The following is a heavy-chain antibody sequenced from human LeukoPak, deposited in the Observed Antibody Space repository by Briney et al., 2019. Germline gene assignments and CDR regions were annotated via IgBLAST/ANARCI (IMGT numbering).Heavy chain of an antibody. CDR3: ARELGYDFWSGYYGAFDI. D-gene: IGHD3-3*01. Sequence: SCKASGYTFTGYYMHWVRQAPGKGLEWVAVISYDGSNKYYADSVKGRFTISRDNSKNTLYLQMNSLRAEDTAVYYCARELGYDFWSGYYGAFDIWGQGTMVTVSS. CDR2: ISYDGSNK. CDR1: GYTFTGYY. V-gene: IGHV3-30*04. J-gene: IGHJ3*02.